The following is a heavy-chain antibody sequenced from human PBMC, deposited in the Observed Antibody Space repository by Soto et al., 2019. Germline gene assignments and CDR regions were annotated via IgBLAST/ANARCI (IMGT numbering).Heavy chain of an antibody. V-gene: IGHV6-1*01. D-gene: IGHD4-4*01. CDR2: TYYGSTQYN. J-gene: IGHJ3*01. CDR3: AGGRNNAFDV. CDR1: SGSFRSYY. Sequence: SETLSLTCTVSSGSFRSYYWSWIRQSPSRGLEWLGRTYYGSTQYNEYATSVKGRMSVNPDTSKNQVSLQLNFVTPEDTGVYYCAGGRNNAFDVWGQGTMVTVSS.